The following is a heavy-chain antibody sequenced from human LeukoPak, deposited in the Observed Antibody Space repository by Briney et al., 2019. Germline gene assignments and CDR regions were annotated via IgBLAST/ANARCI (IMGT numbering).Heavy chain of an antibody. V-gene: IGHV3-9*01. CDR2: ISWNSGSI. Sequence: GGSLRLSCAASGLTVNNNYMNWVRQAPGKGLEWVSGISWNSGSIDYADSVKGRFTISRDNAKNSLYLQMNSLRVEDTAFYYCAKDNRRHYTSGPNPDSLHWGQGALVTVSS. CDR1: GLTVNNNY. CDR3: AKDNRRHYTSGPNPDSLH. J-gene: IGHJ4*02. D-gene: IGHD6-19*01.